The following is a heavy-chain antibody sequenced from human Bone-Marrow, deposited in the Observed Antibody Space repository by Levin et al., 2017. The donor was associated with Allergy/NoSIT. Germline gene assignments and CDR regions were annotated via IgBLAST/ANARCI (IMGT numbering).Heavy chain of an antibody. CDR2: INWNSANI. D-gene: IGHD4-17*01. V-gene: IGHV3-9*01. CDR3: VKDRHGEPVNGYFDL. CDR1: GFKFDDYA. Sequence: PGGSLRLSCVTSGFKFDDYAMHWVRQVPGKGPEWVSAINWNSANIGSADSVRGRFTISRDNAKNSLYLDMNSLRPEDTAFYYCVKDRHGEPVNGYFDLWGRGTLVTVSS. J-gene: IGHJ2*01.